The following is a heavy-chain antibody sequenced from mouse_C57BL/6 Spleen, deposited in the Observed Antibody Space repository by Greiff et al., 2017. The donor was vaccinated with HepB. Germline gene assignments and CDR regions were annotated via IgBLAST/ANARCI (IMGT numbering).Heavy chain of an antibody. V-gene: IGHV3-6*01. D-gene: IGHD1-1*01. J-gene: IGHJ2*01. CDR1: GYSITSGYY. CDR3: ARDRDYGSPFDY. CDR2: ISYDGSN. Sequence: DVKLQESGPGLVKPSQSLSLTCSVTGYSITSGYYWNWIRQFPGNKLEWMGYISYDGSNNYNPSLKNRISITRDTSKNQFFLKLNSVTTEDTATYYCARDRDYGSPFDYWGQGTTLTVSS.